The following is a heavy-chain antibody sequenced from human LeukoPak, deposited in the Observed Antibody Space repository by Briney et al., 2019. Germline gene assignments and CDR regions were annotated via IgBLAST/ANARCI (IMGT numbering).Heavy chain of an antibody. CDR1: GGSISSSSYY. J-gene: IGHJ4*02. CDR3: ARLPRSSQYCSGGSCYDY. CDR2: IYYSGST. Sequence: TSETLSLTCTVSGGSISSSSYYWGWIRQPPGKGLEWIGSIYYSGSTYYNPSLKSRVTISVDKSKNQFSLKLSSVTAAETAVYYCARLPRSSQYCSGGSCYDYWGQGTLVTVSS. D-gene: IGHD2-15*01. V-gene: IGHV4-39*01.